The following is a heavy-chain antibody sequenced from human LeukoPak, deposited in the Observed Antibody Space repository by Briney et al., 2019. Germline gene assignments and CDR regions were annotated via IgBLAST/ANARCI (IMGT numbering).Heavy chain of an antibody. CDR1: GFTFSSYS. CDR2: ISSSSYI. Sequence: GGSLRLSCAASGFTFSSYSMNWVRQAPGKGLEWVSSISSSSYIYYADSVKGRFTISRDNAKNSLYLQMNSLRAEDTAVYYCARAPRWVAAAGSGLWGQGTLVTVSS. J-gene: IGHJ4*02. CDR3: ARAPRWVAAAGSGL. D-gene: IGHD6-13*01. V-gene: IGHV3-21*01.